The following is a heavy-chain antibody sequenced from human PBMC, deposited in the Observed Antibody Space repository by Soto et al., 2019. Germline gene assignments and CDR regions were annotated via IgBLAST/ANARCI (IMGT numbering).Heavy chain of an antibody. J-gene: IGHJ6*03. V-gene: IGHV3-23*01. D-gene: IGHD6-25*01. CDR3: AKGTATELYYYYYMDV. CDR1: GFTFSSYA. CDR2: ISGSGGST. Sequence: GGSLRLSCAASGFTFSSYAMIWVRQAAGKGLEWVSAISGSGGSTYYADSVKGRLTISRDNSKNTLYLQMNSLRAEDTAVYYCAKGTATELYYYYYMDVWGKGTTVTVSS.